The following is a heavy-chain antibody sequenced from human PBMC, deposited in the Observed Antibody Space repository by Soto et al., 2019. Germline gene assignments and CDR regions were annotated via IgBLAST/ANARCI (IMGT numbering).Heavy chain of an antibody. CDR2: ISSSRDST. Sequence: GGSLRLSCAASGFTFSSYSMNWVRQVPGKGLEWISSISSSRDSTHYADSVKGRFTISRDNSKNTLYLQMNSLRAEDTAVYYCAKASFSSSWYYYFDYWGQGTLVTVSS. D-gene: IGHD6-13*01. J-gene: IGHJ4*02. V-gene: IGHV3-23*01. CDR3: AKASFSSSWYYYFDY. CDR1: GFTFSSYS.